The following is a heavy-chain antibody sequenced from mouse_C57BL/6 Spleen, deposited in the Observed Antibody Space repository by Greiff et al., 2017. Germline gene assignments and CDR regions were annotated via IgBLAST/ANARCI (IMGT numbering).Heavy chain of an antibody. CDR1: GFTFSSYA. V-gene: IGHV5-4*01. D-gene: IGHD1-2*01. J-gene: IGHJ3*01. CDR3: ARDGDGPPPPWFAY. CDR2: ISDGGSYT. Sequence: EVMLVESGGGLVKPGGSLKLSCAASGFTFSSYAMSWVRQTPEKRLEWVATISDGGSYTYYPDNVKGRFTISRDNAKNNLYLQMSHLKSEDTAMYCCARDGDGPPPPWFAYWGQGTLVTVSA.